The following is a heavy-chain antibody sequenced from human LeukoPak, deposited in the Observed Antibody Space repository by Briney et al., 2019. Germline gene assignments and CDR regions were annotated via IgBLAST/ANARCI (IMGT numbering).Heavy chain of an antibody. D-gene: IGHD6-13*01. J-gene: IGHJ4*02. CDR3: ARVEAQYSSSWYPSPFDY. CDR1: GFTFSSYS. CDR2: ISSSSSYI. V-gene: IGHV3-21*01. Sequence: GGSLRLSCAASGFTFSSYSMNWVRQAPGKGLEWVSSISSSSSYIYYADSVKGRFTISRDNAKNSLYLQMNSLRAEDTAVYYCARVEAQYSSSWYPSPFDYWGQGTLVTVSS.